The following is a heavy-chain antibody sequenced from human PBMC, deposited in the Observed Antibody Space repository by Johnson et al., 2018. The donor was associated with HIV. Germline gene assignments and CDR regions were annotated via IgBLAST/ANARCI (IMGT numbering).Heavy chain of an antibody. Sequence: VQLVESGGGLVQPGGSLRLSCAASGFSFDDYGMHWVRQAPGKGLEWVSGISWNSGSIGYADSVKGRFTISRDNAKNSLYLQMNSLRAEDTALYYCARDGPRGSYGAFDIWGQGTMVTVSS. CDR1: GFSFDDYG. CDR2: ISWNSGSI. V-gene: IGHV3-9*01. CDR3: ARDGPRGSYGAFDI. J-gene: IGHJ3*02. D-gene: IGHD1-26*01.